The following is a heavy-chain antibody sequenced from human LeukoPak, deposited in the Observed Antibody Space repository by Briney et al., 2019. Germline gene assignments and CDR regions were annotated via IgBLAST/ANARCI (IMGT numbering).Heavy chain of an antibody. V-gene: IGHV3-23*01. CDR2: ISGSGGST. CDR3: AKDSYYDILTGYYRGAFDI. Sequence: GGSLRLSCAASGFTFSSYAMSWVRQAPGKELEWVSAISGSGGSTYYADSVKGRFTISRDNSKNTLYLQMNSLRAEDTAVYYCAKDSYYDILTGYYRGAFDIWGQGTMVTVSS. CDR1: GFTFSSYA. D-gene: IGHD3-9*01. J-gene: IGHJ3*02.